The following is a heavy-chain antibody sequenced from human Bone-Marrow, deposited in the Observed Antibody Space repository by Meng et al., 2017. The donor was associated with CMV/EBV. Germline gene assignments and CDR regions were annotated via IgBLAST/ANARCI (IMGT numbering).Heavy chain of an antibody. CDR1: GGTFSSYA. CDR2: IIPILGIA. V-gene: IGHV1-69*10. Sequence: SVKVSCKASGGTFSSYAISWVRQAPGQGLEWMGGIIPILGIANYAQKFQGRVTITADKSTSTAYMELSSLRSEDTAVYYCARGEVVVVVVPAAIPTEHYYSSCLSFWVQRHTVNVAS. J-gene: IGHJ6*02. D-gene: IGHD2-2*02. CDR3: ARGEVVVVVVPAAIPTEHYYSSCLSF.